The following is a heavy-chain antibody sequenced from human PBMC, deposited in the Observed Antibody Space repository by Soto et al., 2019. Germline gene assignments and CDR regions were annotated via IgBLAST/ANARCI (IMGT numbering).Heavy chain of an antibody. Sequence: QVQLQESGPGLVKPSETLSLTCTVSGGSISSYYWSWIRQPPGKGLEWIGYIYYSGSTNYNPSLKSRVTISVDTSKNPFSLKLSSVTAADTAVYYCARAKVTIFGVVSYGMDVWGQGTTVTVSS. CDR3: ARAKVTIFGVVSYGMDV. CDR2: IYYSGST. J-gene: IGHJ6*02. V-gene: IGHV4-59*01. D-gene: IGHD3-3*01. CDR1: GGSISSYY.